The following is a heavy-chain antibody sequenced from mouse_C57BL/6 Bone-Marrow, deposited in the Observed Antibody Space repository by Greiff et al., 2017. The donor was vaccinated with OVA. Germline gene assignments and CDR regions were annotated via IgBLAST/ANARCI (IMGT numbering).Heavy chain of an antibody. CDR1: YTFSRRVH. CDR3: SKDSAVYYCACYYGSSYWYFDV. Sequence: QVQLKQSGPELARPWASVKISCQAFYTFSRRVHFAIRDTNYWMQWVKQRPGQGLEWIGAIYPGNGDTSYNQKFKGKATLTADKSSGTAYMQLSSLTSKDSAVYYCACYYGSSYWYFDVWGTGTTVTVSS. CDR2: GQGLEWIG. J-gene: IGHJ1*03. V-gene: IGHV1-87*01. D-gene: IGHD1-1*01.